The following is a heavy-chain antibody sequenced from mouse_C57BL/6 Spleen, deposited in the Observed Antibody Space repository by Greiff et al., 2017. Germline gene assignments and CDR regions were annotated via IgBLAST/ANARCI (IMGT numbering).Heavy chain of an antibody. CDR3: TRGGYYDEKAMDY. J-gene: IGHJ4*01. CDR2: IDPETGGT. D-gene: IGHD1-1*01. V-gene: IGHV1-15*01. Sequence: VQLQQSGAELVRPGASVTLSCKASGYTFTDYEMHWVKQTPVHGLEWIGAIDPETGGTAYNQKFKGKAILTADKSSSTAYMELRSLTSEDSAVYYCTRGGYYDEKAMDYWGQGTSVTVSS. CDR1: GYTFTDYE.